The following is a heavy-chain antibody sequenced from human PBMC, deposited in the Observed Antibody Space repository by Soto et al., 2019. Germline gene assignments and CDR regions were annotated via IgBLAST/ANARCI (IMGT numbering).Heavy chain of an antibody. CDR2: IYPGNSDT. J-gene: IGHJ4*02. V-gene: IGHV5-51*01. D-gene: IGHD3-9*01. Sequence: LGESLKISCKGSGYNFANYWIGWVRQMPVKGLEWMGIIYPGNSDTRYSPSFQGQVTISADTSISTAYLEWSSLKASDTAIYYCARHVYYDVLKKNYWGQGTLVTVSS. CDR3: ARHVYYDVLKKNY. CDR1: GYNFANYW.